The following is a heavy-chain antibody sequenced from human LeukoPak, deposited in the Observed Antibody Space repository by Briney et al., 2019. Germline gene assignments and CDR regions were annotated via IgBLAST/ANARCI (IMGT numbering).Heavy chain of an antibody. J-gene: IGHJ4*02. V-gene: IGHV4-39*01. CDR2: IHYSGST. CDR3: ARRRWGPYFDY. CDR1: GGSISSSSYY. Sequence: SETLSPTCTVSGGSISSSSYYWGWIRQPPGKGLEWIGSIHYSGSTYYNPSLKSRVTISVDTSKNQFSLKLSSVTAADTAVYYCARRRWGPYFDYWGQGTLVTVSS. D-gene: IGHD2-21*02.